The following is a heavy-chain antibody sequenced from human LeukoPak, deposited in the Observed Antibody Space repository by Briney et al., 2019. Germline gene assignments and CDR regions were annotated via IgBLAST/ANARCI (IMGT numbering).Heavy chain of an antibody. V-gene: IGHV3-23*01. CDR2: ITGSGAET. D-gene: IGHD1-14*01. Sequence: GGSLRLSCAAPGLTFSSYAMSWVRQAPGKGLEWVSSITGSGAETNSADAVKGRFTISRDNAKNTLYLQMNTLRAEDMAVYYCAKGPHIRTMWLFDSWGQGSLVTVSS. CDR3: AKGPHIRTMWLFDS. CDR1: GLTFSSYA. J-gene: IGHJ4*02.